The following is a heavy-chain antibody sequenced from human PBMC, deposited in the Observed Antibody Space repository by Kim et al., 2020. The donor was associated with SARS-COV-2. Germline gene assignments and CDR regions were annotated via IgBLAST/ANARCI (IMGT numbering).Heavy chain of an antibody. Sequence: ASVKVSCKASGYTFTSYGISWVRQAPGQGLEWMGWISAYNGNTNYAQKLQGRVTMTTDTSTSTAYMELRSLRSDDTAVYYCARVMRVSRWALGAGYFDYWGQGTLVTVSS. J-gene: IGHJ4*02. CDR2: ISAYNGNT. V-gene: IGHV1-18*04. CDR1: GYTFTSYG. D-gene: IGHD3-22*01. CDR3: ARVMRVSRWALGAGYFDY.